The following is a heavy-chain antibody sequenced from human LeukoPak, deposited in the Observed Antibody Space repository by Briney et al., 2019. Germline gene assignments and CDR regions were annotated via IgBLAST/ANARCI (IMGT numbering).Heavy chain of an antibody. CDR3: ARTDYGGYKGEFDY. V-gene: IGHV1-46*01. D-gene: IGHD4-17*01. CDR2: INPSGGST. J-gene: IGHJ4*02. CDR1: GYTFTGYY. Sequence: ASVRVSCKASGYTFTGYYMHWVRQAPGQGLEWMGIINPSGGSTSYAQKFQGRVTMTRDMSTSTVYMELSSLRSEDTAVYYCARTDYGGYKGEFDYWGQGTLVTVSS.